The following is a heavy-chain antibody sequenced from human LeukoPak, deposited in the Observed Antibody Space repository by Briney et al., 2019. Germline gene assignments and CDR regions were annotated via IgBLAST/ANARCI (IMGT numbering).Heavy chain of an antibody. Sequence: ASVKVSCKASGYTFTSYYMHWVRQATGQGLEWMGIINPSGGSTSYAQKFQGRVTMTRDTSTSTVYMELSSLRSEDTAVYYCATSHSSGYYFDYWGQGTLVTVSS. J-gene: IGHJ4*02. CDR2: INPSGGST. D-gene: IGHD3-22*01. V-gene: IGHV1-46*01. CDR3: ATSHSSGYYFDY. CDR1: GYTFTSYY.